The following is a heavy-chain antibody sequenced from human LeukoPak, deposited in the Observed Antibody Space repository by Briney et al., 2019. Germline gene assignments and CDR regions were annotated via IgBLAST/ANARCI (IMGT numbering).Heavy chain of an antibody. V-gene: IGHV1-46*01. CDR2: INPSGGST. D-gene: IGHD4-17*01. CDR3: AREATVTTSFDY. Sequence: ASVKVSCKASGYTFTSYYMYWVRQAPGQGLEWMGIINPSGGSTSYAQKFQGRVTMTRDTSTSTVYMELSSLRSEDTAVYYCAREATVTTSFDYWGQGTLVTVSS. CDR1: GYTFTSYY. J-gene: IGHJ4*02.